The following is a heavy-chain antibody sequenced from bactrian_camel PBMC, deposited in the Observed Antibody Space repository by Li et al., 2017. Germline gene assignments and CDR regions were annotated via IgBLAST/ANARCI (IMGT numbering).Heavy chain of an antibody. CDR1: GFTFNRYY. V-gene: IGHV3-2*01. D-gene: IGHD3*01. J-gene: IGHJ4*01. CDR3: AAGTRIIVGDYCDGITD. Sequence: VESGGGLVQPGGSLRLSCVASGFTFNRYYMTWVRQAPGKGLEWVSNILSDSKTTYYSDSVKGRFTVSRDNAKNIIYLQMSSLTPDDTAMYYCAAGTRIIVGDYCDGITDWGQGTQVTVS. CDR2: ILSDSKTT.